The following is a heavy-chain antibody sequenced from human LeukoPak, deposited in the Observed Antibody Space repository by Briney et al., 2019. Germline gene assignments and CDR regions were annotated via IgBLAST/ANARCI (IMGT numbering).Heavy chain of an antibody. D-gene: IGHD2-2*01. V-gene: IGHV4-59*12. CDR3: ARGLHSKNRSYHFDY. J-gene: IGHJ4*02. CDR1: GGSISSYY. CDR2: IYYSGST. Sequence: PSETLSLTCTVSGGSISSYYWSWIRQPPGKGLEWIGYIYYSGSTNYNPSLKSRVTISVDTSKNQFSLKLNSVTAADTAVYYCARGLHSKNRSYHFDYWGQGTLVTVSS.